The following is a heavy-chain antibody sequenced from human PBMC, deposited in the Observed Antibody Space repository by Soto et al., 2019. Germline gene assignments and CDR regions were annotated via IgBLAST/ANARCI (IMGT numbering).Heavy chain of an antibody. CDR1: GGSFSGYY. CDR3: ARGGIAARHNQRRGRFDYYYYYYGMDV. D-gene: IGHD6-6*01. V-gene: IGHV4-34*01. J-gene: IGHJ6*02. CDR2: INHSGST. Sequence: SETLSLTCAVYGGSFSGYYWSWIRQPPGKGLEWIGEINHSGSTNYNPSLKSRVTISVDTSKNQFSLKLSSVTAADTAVYYCARGGIAARHNQRRGRFDYYYYYYGMDVWGQGTTVTVSS.